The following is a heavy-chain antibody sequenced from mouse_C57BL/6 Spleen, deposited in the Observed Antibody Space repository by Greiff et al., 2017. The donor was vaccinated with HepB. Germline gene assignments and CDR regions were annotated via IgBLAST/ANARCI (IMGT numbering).Heavy chain of an antibody. D-gene: IGHD1-1*01. V-gene: IGHV5-12*01. J-gene: IGHJ3*01. CDR2: ISNGGGST. CDR3: ARQITTVVATPFAY. CDR1: GFTFSDYY. Sequence: EVKLMESGGGLLQPGGSLKLSCAASGFTFSDYYMYWVRQTPEKRLEWVAYISNGGGSTYYPDTVKGRFTISRDNAKNTLYLQMSRLKSEDTAMYYCARQITTVVATPFAYWGQGTLVTVSA.